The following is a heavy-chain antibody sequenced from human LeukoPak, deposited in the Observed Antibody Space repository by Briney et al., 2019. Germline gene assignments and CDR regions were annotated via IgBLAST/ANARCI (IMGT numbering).Heavy chain of an antibody. V-gene: IGHV4-61*02. CDR3: ARVELGFLDY. CDR2: IYTSGST. J-gene: IGHJ4*02. CDR1: GGSISSGSYY. Sequence: PSETLSLTCTVSGGSISSGSYYWSWVRQPAGKGLEWIGRIYTSGSTNYNPSLKSRVTISVDTSKNQFSLKLSSVTAADTAVYYCARVELGFLDYWGQGTLVTVSS. D-gene: IGHD1-26*01.